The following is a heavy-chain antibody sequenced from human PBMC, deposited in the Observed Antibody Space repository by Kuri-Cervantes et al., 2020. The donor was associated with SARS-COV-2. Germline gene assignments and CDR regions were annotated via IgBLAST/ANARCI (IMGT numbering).Heavy chain of an antibody. D-gene: IGHD3-16*01. V-gene: IGHV3-48*03. CDR1: GFTFSSYE. J-gene: IGHJ4*02. CDR3: APRGEGSGFDY. CDR2: ISSSGSTI. Sequence: LSLTCAASGFTFSSYEMNWVRQAPEKGLEWVSYISSSGSTIYYADSVKGRFTISRDNAKNSLYLQMNSLRAEDTAVYYCAPRGEGSGFDYWGQGTLVTVSS.